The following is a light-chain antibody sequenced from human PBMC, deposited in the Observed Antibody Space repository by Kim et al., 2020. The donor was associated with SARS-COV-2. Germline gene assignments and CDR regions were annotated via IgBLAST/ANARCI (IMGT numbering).Light chain of an antibody. Sequence: GQSVSISCSGTSSDNGENPVNWYQQLPGMAPRLLIEDSDQRPSKIPDRFSAFKSGTSASLAISGLQSEDEADYYCAAWDDTLNAVLFGGGTQLTVL. CDR1: SSDNGENP. CDR3: AAWDDTLNAVL. CDR2: DSD. V-gene: IGLV1-44*01. J-gene: IGLJ3*02.